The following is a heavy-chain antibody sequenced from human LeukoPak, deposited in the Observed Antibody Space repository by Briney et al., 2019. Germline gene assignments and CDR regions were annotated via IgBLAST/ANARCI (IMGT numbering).Heavy chain of an antibody. CDR3: ARRKLHTNWFDP. D-gene: IGHD1-26*01. Sequence: GESLKISCKGSGYSFATYWIAWVRQMPEKGLELMGIIYPGDSDTRYSPSFQGQVTISADKSISTAYLQWSSLKASDTAMYYCARRKLHTNWFDPWGQGTLVTVSS. CDR2: IYPGDSDT. J-gene: IGHJ5*02. CDR1: GYSFATYW. V-gene: IGHV5-51*01.